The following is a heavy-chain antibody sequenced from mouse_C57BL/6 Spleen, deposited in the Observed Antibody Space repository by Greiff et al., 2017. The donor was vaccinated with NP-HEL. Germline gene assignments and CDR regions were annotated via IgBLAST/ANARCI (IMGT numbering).Heavy chain of an antibody. CDR2: INPGSGGT. CDR1: GYAFTNYL. CDR3: ARDRGSYYFDY. J-gene: IGHJ2*01. V-gene: IGHV1-54*01. D-gene: IGHD3-2*01. Sequence: VQLQQSGAELVRPGTSVKVSCKASGYAFTNYLIEWVKQRPGQGLEWIGVINPGSGGTNYNEKFKGKATLTADKSSSTAYMQLSSLTSEDSAVYFCARDRGSYYFDYWGQGTTLTVSS.